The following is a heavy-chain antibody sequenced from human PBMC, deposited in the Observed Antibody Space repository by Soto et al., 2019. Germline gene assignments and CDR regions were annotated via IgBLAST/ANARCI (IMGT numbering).Heavy chain of an antibody. D-gene: IGHD5-12*01. V-gene: IGHV3-66*01. CDR2: IYSGGST. J-gene: IGHJ6*02. CDR3: ERDYGVATIQDYYYGMDV. Sequence: RRVLKKKRKGLEWVSVIYSGGSTYYAGSVKGRFTISRDNSKNTLYLQMNSLRAEDTAVYYCERDYGVATIQDYYYGMDVWGQGTTVTVSS.